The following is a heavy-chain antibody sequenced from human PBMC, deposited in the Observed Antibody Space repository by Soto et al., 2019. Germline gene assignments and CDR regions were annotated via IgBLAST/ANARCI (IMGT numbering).Heavy chain of an antibody. Sequence: GASVKVSCKASGGTFSSYTISWVRQAPGQGLEWMGRIIPILGIANYAQKFQGRVTITADKSTSTAYMELSSLRSEDTAVYYCARVRLYQLPPSGHYYYRDVWGKGTTVTVSS. CDR2: IIPILGIA. V-gene: IGHV1-69*02. CDR3: ARVRLYQLPPSGHYYYRDV. CDR1: GGTFSSYT. J-gene: IGHJ6*03. D-gene: IGHD2-2*01.